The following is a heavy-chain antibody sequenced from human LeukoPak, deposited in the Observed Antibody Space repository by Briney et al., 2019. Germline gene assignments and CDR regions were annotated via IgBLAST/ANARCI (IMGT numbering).Heavy chain of an antibody. Sequence: PGGSLRLSCAASGFTFSSYAMSWVRQAPVKGLEWVSAISGSGGSTYYADSVKGRFTISRDNSKNTLYLQMNSLRAEDTAVYYCAKDLDFWSGPLDYWGQGTLVTVSS. V-gene: IGHV3-23*01. CDR2: ISGSGGST. CDR1: GFTFSSYA. J-gene: IGHJ4*02. CDR3: AKDLDFWSGPLDY. D-gene: IGHD3-3*01.